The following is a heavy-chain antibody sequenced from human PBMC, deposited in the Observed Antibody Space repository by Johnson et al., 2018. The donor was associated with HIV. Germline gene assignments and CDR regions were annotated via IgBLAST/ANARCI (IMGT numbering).Heavy chain of an antibody. J-gene: IGHJ3*02. V-gene: IGHV3-20*04. CDR3: ARDSYNVWSGYPDAFDI. CDR2: INWNGGST. CDR1: GFTFNDYG. Sequence: VQLVESGGGVVRPGGSLRLSCAASGFTFNDYGMSWVRQGPGKGLEWVSGINWNGGSTHYADSVKGRFTISRDNAKNSLYLQMNSLRAEDTAVYYCARDSYNVWSGYPDAFDIWGQGTMVTVSS. D-gene: IGHD3-3*01.